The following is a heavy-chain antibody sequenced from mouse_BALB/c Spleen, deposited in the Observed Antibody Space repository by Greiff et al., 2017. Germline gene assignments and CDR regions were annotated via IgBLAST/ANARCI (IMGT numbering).Heavy chain of an antibody. D-gene: IGHD2-10*01. CDR3: ASTYYGNYGSMDY. Sequence: EVKVEESGPGLVKPSQSLSLTCTVTGYSITSDYAWNWIRQFPGNKLEWMGYISYSGSTSYNPSLKSRISITRDTSKNQFFLQLNSVTTEDTATYYCASTYYGNYGSMDYWGQGTSVTVSS. CDR1: GYSITSDYA. V-gene: IGHV3-2*02. CDR2: ISYSGST. J-gene: IGHJ4*01.